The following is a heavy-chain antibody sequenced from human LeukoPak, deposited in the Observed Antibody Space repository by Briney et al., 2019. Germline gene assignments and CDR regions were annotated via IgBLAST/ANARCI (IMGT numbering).Heavy chain of an antibody. D-gene: IGHD3-3*01. V-gene: IGHV4-34*01. J-gene: IGHJ6*03. CDR2: INHSGST. Sequence: SETLSLTCAVYGGSFSGYYRSWIRQPPGKGLEWIGEINHSGSTNYNPSLKSRVTISVDTSKNQFSLKLSSVTAADTAVYYCVYDFWSGKALGYYMDVWGKGTTVTVSS. CDR3: VYDFWSGKALGYYMDV. CDR1: GGSFSGYY.